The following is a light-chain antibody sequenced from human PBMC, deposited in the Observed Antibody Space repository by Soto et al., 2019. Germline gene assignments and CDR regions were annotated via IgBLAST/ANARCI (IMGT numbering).Light chain of an antibody. CDR3: RQYDEWLRT. CDR2: GPG. Sequence: EIVLTQSPGTLSLSPGERATLSCRASQSVTSSYLAWYQQKHGQAPRLLIYGPGSRATGIPDRFSGSGSGSEYTLTIISRQSEDVAVYYCRQYDEWLRTFGQGTKVDIK. V-gene: IGKV3-20*01. CDR1: QSVTSSY. J-gene: IGKJ1*01.